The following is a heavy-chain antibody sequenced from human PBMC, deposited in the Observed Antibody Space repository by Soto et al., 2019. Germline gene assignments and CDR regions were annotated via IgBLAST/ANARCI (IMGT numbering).Heavy chain of an antibody. CDR1: GGSIYNGDDY. CDR2: IYHIGST. V-gene: IGHV4-30-4*01. D-gene: IGHD3-22*01. Sequence: QVQLQESGPGLVKPSQTLSLTCAVSGGSIYNGDDYWSWIRQPPGKGLEWIGYIYHIGSTYYNPSLKSRVNMSVDTSKNQFSLRLSSVTAADTAVYVCASITMIGMGYFDYWGQGALVTVSS. J-gene: IGHJ4*02. CDR3: ASITMIGMGYFDY.